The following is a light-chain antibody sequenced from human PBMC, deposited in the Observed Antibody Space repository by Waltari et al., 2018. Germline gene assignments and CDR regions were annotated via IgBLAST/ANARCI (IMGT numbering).Light chain of an antibody. Sequence: DIVMTQSPDSLAVSLGERATINCKSSQSLLYSSNNKNSLTWYQQKPGQPPKLLLYWAGTRGSGVPDRFSGSGSGTDFTLTISSLQAEDVAVYYCQQYYTTPLTFGPGTKVDIK. V-gene: IGKV4-1*01. CDR3: QQYYTTPLT. J-gene: IGKJ3*01. CDR1: QSLLYSSNNKNS. CDR2: WAG.